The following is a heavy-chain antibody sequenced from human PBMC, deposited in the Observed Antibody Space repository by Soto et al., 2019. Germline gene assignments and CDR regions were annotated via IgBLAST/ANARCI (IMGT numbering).Heavy chain of an antibody. J-gene: IGHJ6*02. CDR1: GYTFTSYG. Sequence: GASVKVSCKASGYTFTSYGISWVRQAPGQGLDWMGWISAYNGNTKYAQDLQGRVTMTTDTSTSTAYMELRSLRSDDTAMYYCARFSGGSYNTYYFYYGMDVWGQGTTVT. V-gene: IGHV1-18*04. D-gene: IGHD2-15*01. CDR3: ARFSGGSYNTYYFYYGMDV. CDR2: ISAYNGNT.